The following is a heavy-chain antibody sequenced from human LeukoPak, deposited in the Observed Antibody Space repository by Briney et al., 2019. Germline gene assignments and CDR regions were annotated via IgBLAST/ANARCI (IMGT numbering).Heavy chain of an antibody. V-gene: IGHV3-23*01. CDR1: GFTFSSYA. D-gene: IGHD6-19*01. CDR3: AKDPYNTAVANTNGWFDP. Sequence: GGSLRLSCAASGFTFSSYAMSWVRRAPGKRLEWVSSISGSGGNTYYAQSVKGRFTISRDNSENTLYLQMDTLRADDTALYFCAKDPYNTAVANTNGWFDPWGQGTLVTVSS. CDR2: ISGSGGNT. J-gene: IGHJ5*02.